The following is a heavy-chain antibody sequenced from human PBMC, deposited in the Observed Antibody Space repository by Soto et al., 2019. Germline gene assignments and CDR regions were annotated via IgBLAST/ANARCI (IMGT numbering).Heavy chain of an antibody. CDR1: GGTFSSCA. Sequence: ASVKVSCKASGGTFSSCAISWVRQAPGQGLEWMGGIIPIFGTANYAQKFQGRVTITADESTSTAYMELSSLRSEDTAVYYCARHYYDSSGYLTYFDYWGQGTLVTVSS. D-gene: IGHD3-22*01. J-gene: IGHJ4*02. V-gene: IGHV1-69*13. CDR3: ARHYYDSSGYLTYFDY. CDR2: IIPIFGTA.